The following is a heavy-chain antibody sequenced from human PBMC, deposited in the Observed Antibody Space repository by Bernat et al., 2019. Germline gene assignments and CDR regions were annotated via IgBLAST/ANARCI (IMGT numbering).Heavy chain of an antibody. CDR2: IYYSGST. V-gene: IGHV4-59*08. D-gene: IGHD3-10*01. CDR3: ARHFSGITKRRKYYDL. J-gene: IGHJ2*01. Sequence: QVQLQESGPGLVKPSETLSLTCTVSGGSISSYYWSWIRQPPGKGLEWIGYIYYSGSTNYNPSLKSRVTISVDTSKNQFSLKLSSVTAADTAVYYCARHFSGITKRRKYYDLWGRGTLVTVSS. CDR1: GGSISSYY.